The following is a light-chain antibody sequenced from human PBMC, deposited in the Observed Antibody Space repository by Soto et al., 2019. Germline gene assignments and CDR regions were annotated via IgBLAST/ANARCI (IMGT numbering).Light chain of an antibody. CDR3: CSYAGGTIFGV. J-gene: IGLJ1*01. V-gene: IGLV2-23*02. CDR2: EDN. CDR1: SSDVGFYKL. Sequence: QSVLTQPASVSGSPGQSITISCTGTSSDVGFYKLVSWYQQHPGKVPKLIISEDNKRPSGVSNRFSGSKSGSTASLTISGLQAEDEADYYCCSYAGGTIFGVFGTGTKVTVL.